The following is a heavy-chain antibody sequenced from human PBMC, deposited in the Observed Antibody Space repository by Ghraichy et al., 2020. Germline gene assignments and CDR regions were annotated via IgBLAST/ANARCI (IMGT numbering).Heavy chain of an antibody. CDR2: IYYSGST. CDR3: AREIVVVITKARGQSAFDI. D-gene: IGHD3-22*01. CDR1: GGSISSSSYY. J-gene: IGHJ3*02. Sequence: SETLSLTCTVSGGSISSSSYYWGWIRQPPGKGLEWIGSIYYSGSTYYNPSLRSRVTISVDTSKNQFSLKLSSVTAADTAVYYCAREIVVVITKARGQSAFDIWGQGTMVTVSS. V-gene: IGHV4-39*02.